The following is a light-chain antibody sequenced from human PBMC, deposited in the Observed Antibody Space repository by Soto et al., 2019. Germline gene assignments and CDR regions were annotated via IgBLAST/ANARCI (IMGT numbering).Light chain of an antibody. Sequence: VVTQPPSVSGAPGQRVTISCTGSSSNIGAGYDVHWYQQLPGTAPKLLIYGNSNRPSGVPDRFSGSKSGTSASLAITGLQAEDEADYYCQSYDSSLSGYYVFGTGTKLTVL. V-gene: IGLV1-40*01. CDR1: SSNIGAGYD. CDR3: QSYDSSLSGYYV. J-gene: IGLJ1*01. CDR2: GNS.